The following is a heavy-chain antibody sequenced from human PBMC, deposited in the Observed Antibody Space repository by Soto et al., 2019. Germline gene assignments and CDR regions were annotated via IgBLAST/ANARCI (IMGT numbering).Heavy chain of an antibody. CDR3: ARPGSGGGLYRYGMDV. CDR1: GYSFTSYW. CDR2: IDPSDSYT. J-gene: IGHJ6*02. Sequence: GESLKISCKGSGYSFTSYWISWVRQMPGKGLEWMGRIDPSDSYTNYSPSFQGHVTISADKSISTAYLQWSSLKASDTAMYYCARPGSGGGLYRYGMDVWGRGTTVTVSS. D-gene: IGHD3-10*01. V-gene: IGHV5-10-1*01.